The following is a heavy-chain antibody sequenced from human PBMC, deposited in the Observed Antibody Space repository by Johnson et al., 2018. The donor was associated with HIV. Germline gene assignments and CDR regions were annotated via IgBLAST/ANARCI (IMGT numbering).Heavy chain of an antibody. CDR3: AKESAFDI. V-gene: IGHV3-30*02. Sequence: QVQLVESGGGVVRPGGSLRLSCAAPEFTFGRFSLHCVRQPPGKGLECVALMNHDGSITYYADSVKGRFTISRDNSKNTLYLQMNSLRAEDTAVYYCAKESAFDIWGQGTMVTVSS. J-gene: IGHJ3*02. CDR1: EFTFGRFS. CDR2: MNHDGSIT.